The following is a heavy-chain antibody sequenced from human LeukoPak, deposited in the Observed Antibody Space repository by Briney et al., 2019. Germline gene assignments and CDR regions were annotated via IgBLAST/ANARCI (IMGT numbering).Heavy chain of an antibody. D-gene: IGHD3-10*01. CDR1: GYTFTGYY. CDR3: AREHLLWFGEFGLNFDY. CDR2: INPNSGGT. J-gene: IGHJ4*02. V-gene: IGHV1-2*02. Sequence: ASVKVSCKASGYTFTGYYMHWVRQAPGQGLEWMGWINPNSGGTNYAQKFQGRVTMTRDTSISTAYMELSRLRSDDTAVYYCAREHLLWFGEFGLNFDYWGQGTLVTVSS.